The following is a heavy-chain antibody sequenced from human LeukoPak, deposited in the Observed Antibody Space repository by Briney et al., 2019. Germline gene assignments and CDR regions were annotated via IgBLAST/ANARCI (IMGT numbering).Heavy chain of an antibody. CDR1: GGSISSYY. Sequence: SETLSLTCTVSGGSISSYYWSWIRQPAGKGLEWIGRIYTSGSTNYNPSLKSRVTMSVDTSKNQFSLKLSSVTAADTAVYYCARGNFWSGYETYYYMDVWGKGTTVTVSS. J-gene: IGHJ6*03. V-gene: IGHV4-4*07. CDR3: ARGNFWSGYETYYYMDV. D-gene: IGHD3-3*01. CDR2: IYTSGST.